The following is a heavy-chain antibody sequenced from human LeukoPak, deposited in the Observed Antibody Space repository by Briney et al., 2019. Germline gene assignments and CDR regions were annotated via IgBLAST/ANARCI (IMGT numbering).Heavy chain of an antibody. CDR1: GGSFSGYY. Sequence: PSETLSLTCAVYGGSFSGYYWSWIRQPPGKGLEWIGEINRSGSTNYNPSLKSRVTISVDTSTNQFSLELTSLTAADTAVYYCARQGAAPLRSFDPWGQGTLVTVSS. J-gene: IGHJ5*02. CDR3: ARQGAAPLRSFDP. CDR2: INRSGST. D-gene: IGHD6-6*01. V-gene: IGHV4-34*01.